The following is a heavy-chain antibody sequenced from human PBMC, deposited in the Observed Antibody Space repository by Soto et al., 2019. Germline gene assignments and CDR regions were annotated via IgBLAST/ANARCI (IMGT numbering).Heavy chain of an antibody. J-gene: IGHJ4*02. V-gene: IGHV1-69*01. Sequence: QVQLVQSGAEMKKPGSSVQVSCKASGGGNLRDYRTTWVRQAPGQGLEWMGGIIPKLGSANYAQNFQGRVTITADESMGTVNMELRSLRSEDTAVYYCARGGDGYNVGAVYWGQGTPVTVST. CDR1: GGGNLRDYR. CDR3: ARGGDGYNVGAVY. D-gene: IGHD2-21*01. CDR2: IIPKLGSA.